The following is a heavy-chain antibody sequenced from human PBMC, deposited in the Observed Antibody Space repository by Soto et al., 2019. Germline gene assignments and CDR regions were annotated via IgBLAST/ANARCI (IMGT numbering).Heavy chain of an antibody. CDR1: GYTFTSYA. D-gene: IGHD5-12*01. CDR3: ASSRVIVATYFDY. Sequence: ASVKVSCKASGYTFTSYAMRWVRQAPGQRLEWMGWINAGNGNTKYSQKFQGRVTITRDTSASTAYMELSSLRSEDTAVYYCASSRVIVATYFDYWGQGTLVTVSS. J-gene: IGHJ4*02. CDR2: INAGNGNT. V-gene: IGHV1-3*01.